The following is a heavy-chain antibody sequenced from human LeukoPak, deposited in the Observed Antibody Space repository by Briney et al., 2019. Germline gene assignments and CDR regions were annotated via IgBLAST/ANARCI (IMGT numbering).Heavy chain of an antibody. V-gene: IGHV6-1*01. J-gene: IGHJ4*02. D-gene: IGHD6-19*01. CDR3: ARGYSSGIDY. CDR2: TYYRSKLYN. Sequence: QTLSLTCAISGDSVSSNSAAWNWIRQSPSRGLEWLGRTYYRSKLYNDYAVSMRSRVSINPDTSKNQFSLQLNSVTPEDTAVYYCARGYSSGIDYWGQGTLVTVSS. CDR1: GDSVSSNSAA.